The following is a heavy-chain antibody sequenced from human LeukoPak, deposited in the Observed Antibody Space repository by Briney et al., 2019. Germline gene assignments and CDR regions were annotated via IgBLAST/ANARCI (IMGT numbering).Heavy chain of an antibody. CDR1: GYAFTSYH. Sequence: ASVKVSCKASGYAFTSYHIHWMRQAPGQGLGWMGIIIPSSGSTTYAQKLQGGVTMTTYTSTSTAYMELRSLRSDDTAVYYCARVGDFGYWGQGTLVTVSS. CDR3: ARVGDFGY. J-gene: IGHJ4*02. V-gene: IGHV1-46*01. CDR2: IIPSSGST.